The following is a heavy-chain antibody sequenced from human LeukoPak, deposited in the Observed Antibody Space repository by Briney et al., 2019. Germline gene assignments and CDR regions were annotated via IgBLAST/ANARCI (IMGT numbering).Heavy chain of an antibody. Sequence: SETLSLTCTVSGGSISSSSYYWGWIRQPPGKGLEWIGSIYYSGSTYYNPSLKSRVTISVDTSKNQFSLKLSSVTAADTAVYYCARQYGDYDVSDYWGQGTLVTVSS. V-gene: IGHV4-39*07. CDR1: GGSISSSSYY. J-gene: IGHJ4*02. D-gene: IGHD4-17*01. CDR2: IYYSGST. CDR3: ARQYGDYDVSDY.